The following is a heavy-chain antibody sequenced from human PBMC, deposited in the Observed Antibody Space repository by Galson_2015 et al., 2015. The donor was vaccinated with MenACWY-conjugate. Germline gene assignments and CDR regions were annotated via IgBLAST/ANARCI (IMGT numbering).Heavy chain of an antibody. CDR2: VSYDASSR. J-gene: IGHJ3*01. D-gene: IGHD5-18*01. Sequence: SLRLSCAASGFRFSSYTFYWVRQSPGKGLEWVAVVSYDASSRYYRDSVQGRFTVSRDNSKNTVSLEMSSLGPEDSAVYYCVRAEGWIRGAFDLWGQGTMVTVSS. CDR3: VRAEGWIRGAFDL. CDR1: GFRFSSYT. V-gene: IGHV3-30*10.